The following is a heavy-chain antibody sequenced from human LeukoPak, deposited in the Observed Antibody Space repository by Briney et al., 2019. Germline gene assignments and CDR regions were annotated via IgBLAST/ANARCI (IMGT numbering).Heavy chain of an antibody. CDR1: GFTFSSYG. V-gene: IGHV3-30*02. Sequence: GGSLRLSCAASGFTFSSYGMHWVRQAPGKGLEWVAFIRYDGSNKYYADSVKGRFTISRDNSKNTLYLQMNSLRAEDTAVYYCAKGSMVRGVIIHYYYYYYMDVWGKGTTVTVSS. CDR2: IRYDGSNK. D-gene: IGHD3-10*01. CDR3: AKGSMVRGVIIHYYYYYYMDV. J-gene: IGHJ6*03.